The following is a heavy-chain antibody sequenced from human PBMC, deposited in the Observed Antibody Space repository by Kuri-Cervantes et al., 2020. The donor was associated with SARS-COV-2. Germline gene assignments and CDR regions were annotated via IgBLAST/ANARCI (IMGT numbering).Heavy chain of an antibody. J-gene: IGHJ4*02. CDR1: GLTFSSYG. CDR3: AKEEGYGFWSGYYNSGEFDY. D-gene: IGHD3-3*01. Sequence: GESLKISCVASGLTFSSYGMHWVRQAPGKGLEWVAVISYDGTNKYFADSVKGRFTISRDNSKSTLYLQMNSLRAEDTAVYYCAKEEGYGFWSGYYNSGEFDYWGQGTLVTVSS. V-gene: IGHV3-30*18. CDR2: ISYDGTNK.